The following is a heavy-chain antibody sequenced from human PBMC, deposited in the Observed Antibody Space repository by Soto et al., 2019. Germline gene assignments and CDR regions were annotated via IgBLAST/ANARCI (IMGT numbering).Heavy chain of an antibody. D-gene: IGHD3-3*01. CDR2: ISYDGSNK. J-gene: IGHJ6*02. CDR3: ARSLRVQDYYYYGMDV. CDR1: GFTFSSYA. V-gene: IGHV3-30-3*01. Sequence: GGSLRLSCAASGFTFSSYAMHWVRQAPGKGLEWVAVISYDGSNKYYADSVKGRFTISRDNSKNTLYLQMNSLRAEGTAVYYCARSLRVQDYYYYGMDVWGQGTTVTVSS.